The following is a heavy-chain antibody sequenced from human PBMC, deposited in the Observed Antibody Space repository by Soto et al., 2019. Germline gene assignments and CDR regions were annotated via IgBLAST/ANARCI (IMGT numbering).Heavy chain of an antibody. CDR3: AYSEVVTANIYYYGMDV. CDR1: GGTFSSYA. V-gene: IGHV1-69*12. J-gene: IGHJ6*02. D-gene: IGHD2-21*02. Sequence: QVQLVQSGAEVKKPGSSVKVSCKASGGTFSSYAISWVRQAPGQGLEWMGGIIPIFGTANYAQKFQGRVKITADESTSKAYMELSSLRSEDTAVYYCAYSEVVTANIYYYGMDVWGQGTTVTVSS. CDR2: IIPIFGTA.